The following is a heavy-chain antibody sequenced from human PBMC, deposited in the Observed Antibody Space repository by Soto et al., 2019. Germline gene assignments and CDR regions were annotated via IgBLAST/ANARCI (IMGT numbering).Heavy chain of an antibody. CDR1: EFTFSSYA. Sequence: QVQLVESGGGVVQPGRSLRLSCAASEFTFSSYAMHWVRQAPGKGLERVAVISYDGSNKYYADSVKGRFTISRDTSKNMVYLQMKSLRAKDKAVYYCASARVGYLCDLWGQGTLVTFSS. V-gene: IGHV3-30-3*01. CDR3: ASARVGYLCDL. J-gene: IGHJ5*02. D-gene: IGHD1-26*01. CDR2: ISYDGSNK.